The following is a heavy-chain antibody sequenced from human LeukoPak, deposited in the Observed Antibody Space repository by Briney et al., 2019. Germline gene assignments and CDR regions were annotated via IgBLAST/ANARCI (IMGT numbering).Heavy chain of an antibody. D-gene: IGHD3-16*01. CDR3: ARGGSH. Sequence: GGSLRLSCAASGFTFDDYAMHWVRQAPGKGLEWVSVIYSGGSTYYADSVKGRFTISRDNSKNTLYLQMNSLRAEDTAVYYCARGGSHWGQGTLVTVSS. J-gene: IGHJ4*02. V-gene: IGHV3-66*01. CDR1: GFTFDDYA. CDR2: IYSGGST.